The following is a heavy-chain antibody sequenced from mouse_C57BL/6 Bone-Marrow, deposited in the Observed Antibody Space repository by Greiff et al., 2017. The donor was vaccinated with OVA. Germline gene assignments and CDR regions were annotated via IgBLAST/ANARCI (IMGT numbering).Heavy chain of an antibody. CDR3: AIDYYDGSSYDYFDY. V-gene: IGHV1-74*01. CDR2: IHPSDSDT. D-gene: IGHD1-1*01. CDR1: GYTFTSYW. Sequence: QVQLQQPGAELVKPGASVKVSCKASGYTFTSYWMHWVKQRPGQGLEWIGRIHPSDSDTNYNQKFKGKATLTADKSSSTASMQLSSLTSEAPAVYYCAIDYYDGSSYDYFDYWGQGTTLTVSS. J-gene: IGHJ2*01.